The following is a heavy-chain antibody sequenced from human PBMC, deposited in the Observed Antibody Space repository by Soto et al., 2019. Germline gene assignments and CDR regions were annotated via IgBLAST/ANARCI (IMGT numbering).Heavy chain of an antibody. J-gene: IGHJ4*02. CDR2: ISGSGGNT. CDR3: EKDGYSSTEFDF. CDR1: GFTFSSSA. D-gene: IGHD6-13*01. V-gene: IGHV3-23*01. Sequence: DVQLLESGGGLVQPGGSLRLSCAASGFTFSSSAMTWVRQAPGKGLEWVATISGSGGNTYYADSVKGRFTISRDNSKTTLYVQMISLRAEDTAVYYCEKDGYSSTEFDFWGQGTMVTVSS.